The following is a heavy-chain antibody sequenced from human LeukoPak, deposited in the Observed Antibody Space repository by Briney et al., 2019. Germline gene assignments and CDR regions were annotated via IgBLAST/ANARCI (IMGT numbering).Heavy chain of an antibody. D-gene: IGHD3-10*01. J-gene: IGHJ4*02. CDR3: TKAFLRYYYGSGTYFDY. Sequence: GGSLRLSCAASGFTFEEYAMQWVRQAPGKGLEWVAGINWNSGSIGYADSVKGRFTISRDDAKNSLYLRMNSLRTEDTALYYCTKAFLRYYYGSGTYFDYWGQGTLVTVSS. V-gene: IGHV3-9*01. CDR2: INWNSGSI. CDR1: GFTFEEYA.